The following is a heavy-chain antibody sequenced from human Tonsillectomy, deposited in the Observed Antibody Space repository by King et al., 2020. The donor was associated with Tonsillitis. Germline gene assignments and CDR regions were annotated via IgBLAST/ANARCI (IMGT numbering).Heavy chain of an antibody. J-gene: IGHJ4*02. CDR3: ARVYRSGWYRDYFDY. V-gene: IGHV3-48*01. Sequence: VQLVESGRGLVQPGGSLRLSGPPSGLPLGGFCMNGAPRAPGKGLGGFSSFIISRGASSYQAICKGRFTISRENTKNPLYLQMNSLRAEDTAIYYCARVYRSGWYRDYFDYWGQGALVTVSS. D-gene: IGHD6-19*01. CDR2: FIISRGAS. CDR1: GLPLGGFC.